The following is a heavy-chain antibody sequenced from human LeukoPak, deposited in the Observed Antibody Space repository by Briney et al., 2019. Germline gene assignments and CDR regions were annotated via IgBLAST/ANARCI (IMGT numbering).Heavy chain of an antibody. CDR1: SASVSSYY. J-gene: IGHJ4*02. D-gene: IGHD3-16*01. V-gene: IGHV4-59*02. Sequence: SETLSLTCTVSSASVSSYYSSWVRQPPGGGLEWIGYISNSGSPSYNPSFRSRVTFSADTSKNHLSLKLNSVTPADTAVYFCARGGAGPLRDWGQGTLDTVSS. CDR2: ISNSGSP. CDR3: ARGGAGPLRD.